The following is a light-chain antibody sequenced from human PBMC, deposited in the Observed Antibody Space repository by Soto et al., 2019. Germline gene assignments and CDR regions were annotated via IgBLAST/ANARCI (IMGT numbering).Light chain of an antibody. CDR2: DAS. CDR3: QQRSNWPPET. Sequence: EIVLTQSPATLSLSPGERATLSCRASQSVSSYLAWFQQRPGQPPRLLIHDASSRATGIPARFGGSGSGTDFTLTISSLEPEDFAVYYCQQRSNWPPETFGQGTKVDIK. V-gene: IGKV3-11*01. J-gene: IGKJ1*01. CDR1: QSVSSY.